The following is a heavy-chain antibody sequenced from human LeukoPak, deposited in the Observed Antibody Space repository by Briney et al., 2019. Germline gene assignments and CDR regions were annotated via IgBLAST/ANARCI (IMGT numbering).Heavy chain of an antibody. Sequence: GASVKVSCKASGYTFTSYAISWVRQAPGQGLEWMGGIIPIFGTANYAQKFQGRVTITADESTSTAYMELSSLRSEDAAVYYCARDGGYCSSTSCHFDYWGQGTLVTVSS. CDR2: IIPIFGTA. CDR3: ARDGGYCSSTSCHFDY. V-gene: IGHV1-69*13. J-gene: IGHJ4*02. D-gene: IGHD2-2*01. CDR1: GYTFTSYA.